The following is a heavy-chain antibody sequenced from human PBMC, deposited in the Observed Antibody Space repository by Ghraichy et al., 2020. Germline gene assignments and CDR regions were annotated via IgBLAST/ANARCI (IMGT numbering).Heavy chain of an antibody. D-gene: IGHD6-6*01. CDR2: IRNNGGTT. Sequence: GGSLRLSCAASGFTFYSYAMNWVRQAPGKGLEWVSSIRNNGGTTYYAAFVKGRFTISRDNSKNTLYLQMNSLRAEDTAVYYCAKGSTIAARLSNMAVWGKGTTVTVSS. CDR1: GFTFYSYA. J-gene: IGHJ6*03. V-gene: IGHV3-23*01. CDR3: AKGSTIAARLSNMAV.